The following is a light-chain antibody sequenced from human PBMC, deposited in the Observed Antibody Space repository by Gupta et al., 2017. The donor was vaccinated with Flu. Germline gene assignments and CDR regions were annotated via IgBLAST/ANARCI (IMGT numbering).Light chain of an antibody. CDR1: GNIGDY. J-gene: IGKJ1*01. Sequence: DRVTISCRASGNIGDYLSWYQQRPGRAPKLLIYSASTLQTGVPSRFRGSRSGTDFTLTITSLQPEDFATYFCLQSYMTPRTFGPGTRVEIK. V-gene: IGKV1-39*01. CDR3: LQSYMTPRT. CDR2: SAS.